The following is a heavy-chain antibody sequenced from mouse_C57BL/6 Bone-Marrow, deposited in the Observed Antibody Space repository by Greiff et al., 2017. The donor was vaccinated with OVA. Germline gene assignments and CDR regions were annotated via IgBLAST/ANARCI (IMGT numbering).Heavy chain of an antibody. D-gene: IGHD1-1*01. CDR2: ISNGGGST. J-gene: IGHJ4*01. CDR1: GFTFSSYT. Sequence: DVMLVESGGGLVQPGGSLKLSCAASGFTFSSYTMSWVRQTPEKRLEWVAYISNGGGSTYYPDTVKGRFTISRDNAKNTLYLQMSSLKSEDTAMYYCARHYYGSNYYAMDYWGQGTSVTVSS. V-gene: IGHV5-12-2*01. CDR3: ARHYYGSNYYAMDY.